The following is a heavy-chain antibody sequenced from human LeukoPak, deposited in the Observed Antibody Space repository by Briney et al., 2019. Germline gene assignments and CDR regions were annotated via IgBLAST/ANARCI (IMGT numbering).Heavy chain of an antibody. CDR3: ARHNGDGYILGLDY. D-gene: IGHD5-24*01. Sequence: SETLSLTCTVSGGSISSYYWSWIRQPPGKGLEWIGYIYYSGSTSYNPSLKSRVTISVDTSKYQFSLKLSSVTAADTAVYYCARHNGDGYILGLDYWGQGTLVTVSS. J-gene: IGHJ4*02. CDR2: IYYSGST. V-gene: IGHV4-59*08. CDR1: GGSISSYY.